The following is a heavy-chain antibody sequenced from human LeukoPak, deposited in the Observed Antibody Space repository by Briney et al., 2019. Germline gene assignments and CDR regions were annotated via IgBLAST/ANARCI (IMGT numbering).Heavy chain of an antibody. CDR3: ARGKGIAAAGLDY. J-gene: IGHJ4*02. V-gene: IGHV3-48*04. CDR2: ITSGSSPI. Sequence: GGSLRLSCAASGFTFRSYSMNWVRQAPGKGLEWVSYITSGSSPIYYADSVKGRFTISRDNAKNTLYLQMNSLRAEDTAVYYCARGKGIAAAGLDYWGQGTLVTVSS. CDR1: GFTFRSYS. D-gene: IGHD6-13*01.